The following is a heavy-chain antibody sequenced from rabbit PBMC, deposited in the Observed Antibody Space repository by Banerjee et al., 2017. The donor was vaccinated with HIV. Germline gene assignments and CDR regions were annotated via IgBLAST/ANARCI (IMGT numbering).Heavy chain of an antibody. CDR3: ARDLAGVIGWNFGL. CDR2: FYTGNANT. D-gene: IGHD4-1*01. Sequence: QEQLVESGGGLVQPGGSLTLTCKASGFTLSSYYYMCWVRQAPGKGLEWIACFYTGNANTYYASWARGRFTISRTSSTTVTLQMTSLTAADTATYFCARDLAGVIGWNFGLWGPGTRHRL. CDR1: GFTLSSYYY. J-gene: IGHJ4*01. V-gene: IGHV1S45*01.